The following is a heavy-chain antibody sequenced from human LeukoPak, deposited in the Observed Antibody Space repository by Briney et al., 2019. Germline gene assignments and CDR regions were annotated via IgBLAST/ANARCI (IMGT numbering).Heavy chain of an antibody. CDR1: GYTFTSFG. V-gene: IGHV1-18*01. CDR2: ISGYNGDT. CDR3: ATHYNSGHFTYYSDH. Sequence: ASVKVSCKVSGYTFTSFGISWVRQAPGQGREWMAWISGYNGDTKFARKFEGRVTLATDTSAGNSYLELTSLTSDDTAVYYCATHYNSGHFTYYSDHWGQGTLVTVSA. J-gene: IGHJ4*02. D-gene: IGHD6-19*01.